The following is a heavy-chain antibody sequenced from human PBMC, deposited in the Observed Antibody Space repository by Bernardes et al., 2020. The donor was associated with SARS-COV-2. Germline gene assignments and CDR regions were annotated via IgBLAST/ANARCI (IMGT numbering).Heavy chain of an antibody. CDR2: INGDGNNR. D-gene: IGHD3-16*01. V-gene: IGHV3-74*01. CDR3: ATGGDGRTAPGMDV. J-gene: IGHJ6*02. Sequence: GGSLRLSCVGSGFTFTKYWMHWGRQAPGTGLVWVARINGDGNNRDYADSVRGRFTISRDNVKSAVYLQMNSLRDDDTAVYYCATGGDGRTAPGMDVWGRGTTVTVSS. CDR1: GFTFTKYW.